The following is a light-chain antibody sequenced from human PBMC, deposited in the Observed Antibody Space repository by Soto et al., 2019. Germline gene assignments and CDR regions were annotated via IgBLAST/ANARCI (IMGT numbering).Light chain of an antibody. Sequence: IQLTQSPSSLSASVGDRVTITCRASQDVRGALAWYQQKPGQAPKILIYDVSRLESGVPSRFSGSSSGTDFTLTISSLQPIDFATYYCQQFNSYPITFGQGTRLEIK. CDR1: QDVRGA. CDR2: DVS. CDR3: QQFNSYPIT. J-gene: IGKJ5*01. V-gene: IGKV1-13*02.